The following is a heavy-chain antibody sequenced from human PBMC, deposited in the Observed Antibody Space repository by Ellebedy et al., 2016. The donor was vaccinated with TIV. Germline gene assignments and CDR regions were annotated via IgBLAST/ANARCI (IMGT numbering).Heavy chain of an antibody. Sequence: KVSXXGSGYSFTSYWIGWVRQLPGKGLEWMGIIYPGDSDTRYSPSFQGQVTISADKSISTAYLQWSSLKASDTAMYYCARPFSGSPQGVYFQHWGQGTLVTVSS. CDR1: GYSFTSYW. D-gene: IGHD1-26*01. CDR2: IYPGDSDT. V-gene: IGHV5-51*01. J-gene: IGHJ1*01. CDR3: ARPFSGSPQGVYFQH.